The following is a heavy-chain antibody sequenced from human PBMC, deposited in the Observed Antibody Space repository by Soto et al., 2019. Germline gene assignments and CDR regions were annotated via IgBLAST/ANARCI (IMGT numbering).Heavy chain of an antibody. J-gene: IGHJ3*02. CDR1: GGTFSSYA. D-gene: IGHD6-19*01. CDR2: IIPIFGTA. Sequence: QVQLVQSGAEVKKPGSSVKVSCKASGGTFSSYAISWVRQAPGQGLEWMGGIIPIFGTANYAQKFQGRVTITADESTSTAYMELSSLRSEDTAVYYCASPIKPSGWKYDAFDIWGQGTMVTVSS. V-gene: IGHV1-69*12. CDR3: ASPIKPSGWKYDAFDI.